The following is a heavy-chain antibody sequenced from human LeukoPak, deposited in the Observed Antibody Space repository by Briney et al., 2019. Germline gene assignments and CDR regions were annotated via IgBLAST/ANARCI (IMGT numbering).Heavy chain of an antibody. D-gene: IGHD2-2*01. Sequence: TGGSLRLSCAASGFTFSSYAMSRVRQAPGKGLEWVSVMYSGGSTFYGDSVKGRFTISRDNSMNTLYLQMNSLRVDDTAVYYCAREQVVVGRGYYGMDVWGQGTTVTVSS. CDR1: GFTFSSYA. CDR2: MYSGGST. V-gene: IGHV3-66*01. CDR3: AREQVVVGRGYYGMDV. J-gene: IGHJ6*02.